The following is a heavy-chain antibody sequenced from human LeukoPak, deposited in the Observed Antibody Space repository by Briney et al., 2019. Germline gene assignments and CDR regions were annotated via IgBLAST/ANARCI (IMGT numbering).Heavy chain of an antibody. Sequence: GGSLRLSCAASGFTFSSYGMHWVRQAPGKGLEWVAVISYDGSNKYYADSVKGRFTISRDNSKNTLYLQMNSLRAEDTAVYYCAKDRRWLQNHYGMDVWGQGTTVTVSS. CDR1: GFTFSSYG. CDR3: AKDRRWLQNHYGMDV. D-gene: IGHD5-24*01. V-gene: IGHV3-30*18. CDR2: ISYDGSNK. J-gene: IGHJ6*02.